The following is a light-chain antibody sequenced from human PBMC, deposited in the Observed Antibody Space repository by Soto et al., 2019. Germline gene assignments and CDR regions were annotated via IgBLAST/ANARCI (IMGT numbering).Light chain of an antibody. CDR1: QSISSY. CDR3: QQSYSTPPT. J-gene: IGKJ4*01. CDR2: AAS. V-gene: IGKV1-39*01. Sequence: DIQMTQSPSSLSASVGDRVTITCRASQSISSYLNWYQQKPGKAPKLLIYAASSLQSGVPSRFSGSGSGTDFTLTISSLQHEDFAPYYCQQSYSTPPTFGGGTKVDIK.